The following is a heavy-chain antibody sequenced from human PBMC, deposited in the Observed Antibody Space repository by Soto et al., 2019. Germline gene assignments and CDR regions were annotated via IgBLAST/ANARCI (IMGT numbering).Heavy chain of an antibody. J-gene: IGHJ6*03. CDR1: GYTFTSYA. Sequence: QVQLVQSGAEVKKPGASVKVSCKASGYTFTSYAMHWVRQAPGQRLEWMGRTNAGNGNTKYSQKFQGRVAITRDTSASTAYMALRSLRSEDTAVYYCEKGVGSTRDYYYYYMYVWGKGTTVTVSS. CDR2: TNAGNGNT. CDR3: EKGVGSTRDYYYYYMYV. V-gene: IGHV1-3*01. D-gene: IGHD2-2*01.